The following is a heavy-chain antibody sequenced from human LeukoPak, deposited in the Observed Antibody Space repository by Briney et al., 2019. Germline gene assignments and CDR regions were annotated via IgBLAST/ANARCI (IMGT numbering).Heavy chain of an antibody. CDR3: ARGGAGSSTSWPFDY. CDR2: INHSGST. Sequence: SGPTLVKPTQTLTLTCTFSGFSLSTSGVGVGWIRQPPGKGLEWIGEINHSGSTNYNPSLKSRVTISVDTSKNQFSLKLSSVTAADTAVYYCARGGAGSSTSWPFDYWGQGTLVTVSS. J-gene: IGHJ4*02. V-gene: IGHV4-39*07. D-gene: IGHD2-2*01. CDR1: GFSLSTSGVG.